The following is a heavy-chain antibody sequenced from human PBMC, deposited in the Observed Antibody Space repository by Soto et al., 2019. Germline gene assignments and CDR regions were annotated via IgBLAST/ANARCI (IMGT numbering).Heavy chain of an antibody. V-gene: IGHV4-39*01. J-gene: IGHJ4*02. D-gene: IGHD3-22*01. CDR2: VYYSGST. Sequence: SETLSLTCTVSGGAVGSSSYYWGWIRQPPGKGLEWIGSVYYSGSTYDNPSLKGRVTMSVDSSKNQISLKLNSLTAADTAVYYCASITMIVVGWGQGTLVTVSS. CDR1: GGAVGSSSYY. CDR3: ASITMIVVG.